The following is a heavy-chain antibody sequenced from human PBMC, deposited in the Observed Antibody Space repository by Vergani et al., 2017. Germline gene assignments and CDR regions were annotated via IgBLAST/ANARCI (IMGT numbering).Heavy chain of an antibody. D-gene: IGHD6-13*01. Sequence: QVQLVQSGAEVKKPGSSLKVSCKASGGTFSSYAISWVRQAPGQGLEWMGGIIPIFGTANDAQKFQGRVTITADESTSTAYMELSSLRSEDTAVYYCARGGRGYSSSWSQNWFDPWGQGTLVTVSS. CDR3: ARGGRGYSSSWSQNWFDP. V-gene: IGHV1-69*01. J-gene: IGHJ5*02. CDR2: IIPIFGTA. CDR1: GGTFSSYA.